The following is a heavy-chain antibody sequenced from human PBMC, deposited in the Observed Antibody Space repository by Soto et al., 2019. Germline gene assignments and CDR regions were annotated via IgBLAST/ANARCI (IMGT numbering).Heavy chain of an antibody. CDR2: ISWNSGSI. CDR1: GFTFDNYA. D-gene: IGHD3-3*01. V-gene: IGHV3-9*01. CDR3: AKSGDFLLINWFDP. Sequence: GGSLRLSCAASGFTFDNYAMHWVRQAPGKGLEWVSGISWNSGSIDYAESVKGRFTISRDNAKNSLYLQMDSLRAEDTALYYCAKSGDFLLINWFDPWGQGTLVTVSS. J-gene: IGHJ5*02.